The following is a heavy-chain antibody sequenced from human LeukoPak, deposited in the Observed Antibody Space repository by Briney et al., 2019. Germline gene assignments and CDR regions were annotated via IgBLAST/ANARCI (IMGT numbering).Heavy chain of an antibody. D-gene: IGHD6-19*01. CDR1: GYSISSGYY. V-gene: IGHV4-38-2*02. J-gene: IGHJ4*02. Sequence: SETLSLTCTVSGYSISSGYYWGWIRQPPGKGLEWIGSIYHSGSTYYNPSLKSRVTISVDTSKNQFSLKLSSVTAADTAVYYCARHHRLQWLVDPSYYFDYWGQGTLVTVSS. CDR2: IYHSGST. CDR3: ARHHRLQWLVDPSYYFDY.